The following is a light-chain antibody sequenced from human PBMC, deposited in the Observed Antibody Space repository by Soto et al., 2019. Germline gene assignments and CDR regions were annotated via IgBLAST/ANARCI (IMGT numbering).Light chain of an antibody. Sequence: QSVLTQPPSVSAAPGQKVSIPCSGSHSNIGNNYVSWYQQFPGAAPKLLIYDTRKRPSWIPDRFSASKSGTSATLVITGLQSGDEAYYYCGTWDSSLSAGRFGGGTKVTVL. J-gene: IGLJ2*01. V-gene: IGLV1-51*01. CDR2: DTR. CDR3: GTWDSSLSAGR. CDR1: HSNIGNNY.